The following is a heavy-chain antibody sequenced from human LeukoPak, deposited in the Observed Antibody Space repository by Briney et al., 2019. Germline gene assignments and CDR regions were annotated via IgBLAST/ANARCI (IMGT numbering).Heavy chain of an antibody. D-gene: IGHD6-13*01. CDR1: GFTFSNYW. J-gene: IGHJ1*01. CDR3: ARAAADTIGYFQH. CDR2: IKEDGSEK. V-gene: IGHV3-7*03. Sequence: QAGGSLRLSCSASGFTFSNYWLNWVRQAPGKGLEWVANIKEDGSEKYYVDSVKGRFTISRDNAKNSLFLQMNSLRAEDTAVYYCARAAADTIGYFQHWGQGTLVTVSS.